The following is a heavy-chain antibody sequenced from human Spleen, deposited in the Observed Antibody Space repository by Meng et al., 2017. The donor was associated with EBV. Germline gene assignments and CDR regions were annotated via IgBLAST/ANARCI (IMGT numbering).Heavy chain of an antibody. D-gene: IGHD1-26*01. J-gene: IGHJ5*02. CDR1: GFTFTSYY. Sequence: QVQLVQSGAEVKKPGASVKVSCKASGFTFTSYYIHWVRQAPGQGLEWMGRINPNSGGTNYALNFQGRVTMTSDTSISTAYMELSWLRSDDTAFYYCVREMVGVPNWFAPWGQGTLVTVSS. CDR3: VREMVGVPNWFAP. CDR2: INPNSGGT. V-gene: IGHV1-2*06.